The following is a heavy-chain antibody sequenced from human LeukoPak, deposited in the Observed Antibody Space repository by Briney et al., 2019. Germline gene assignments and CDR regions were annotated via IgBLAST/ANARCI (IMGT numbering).Heavy chain of an antibody. D-gene: IGHD6-6*01. CDR3: AIVPTYSSSSGY. J-gene: IGHJ4*01. CDR1: GYTFTGYY. CDR2: INPNSGGT. Sequence: ASVKVSCKASGYTFTGYYMHWVRQAPGQGLEWMGRINPNSGGTNYAQKFQGRVTISRETSITPAYMEMSRLRSADTAVYDCAIVPTYSSSSGYWGHGNLVTV. V-gene: IGHV1-2*06.